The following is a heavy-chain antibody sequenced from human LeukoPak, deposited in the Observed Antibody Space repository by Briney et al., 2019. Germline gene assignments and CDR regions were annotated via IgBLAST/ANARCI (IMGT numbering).Heavy chain of an antibody. D-gene: IGHD1-1*01. CDR1: GYRFSSYG. CDR3: ARVRDSDNWWGAFDI. CDR2: ISTVNGNS. Sequence: ASVTVSCKASGYRFSSYGITWVRPPPGQGPEWVGCISTVNGNSRYAQNMQGRVTLTTDTTTNTAHLELTSLRSDDTAIYYWARVRDSDNWWGAFDIWGQGTMVTVSS. V-gene: IGHV1-18*01. J-gene: IGHJ3*02.